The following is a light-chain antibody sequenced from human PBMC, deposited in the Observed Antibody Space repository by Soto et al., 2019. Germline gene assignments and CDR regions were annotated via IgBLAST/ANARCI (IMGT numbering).Light chain of an antibody. Sequence: EIVMTQSPATLSVSPGERATLSCRASQSVSSNLAWYQQKPGQAPRPLIYGASTRATGIPARFSGSGSGTEFILTISSLQSEDFAGYYCKQYNNWPRGPCGQGTKVEIK. CDR2: GAS. CDR1: QSVSSN. CDR3: KQYNNWPRGP. V-gene: IGKV3-15*01. J-gene: IGKJ1*01.